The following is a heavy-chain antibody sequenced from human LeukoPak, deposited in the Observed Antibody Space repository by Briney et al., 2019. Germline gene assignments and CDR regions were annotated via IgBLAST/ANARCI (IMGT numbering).Heavy chain of an antibody. CDR1: GYTFTIYG. V-gene: IGHV1-18*01. CDR3: ARDYYYDILTGYHAPDY. D-gene: IGHD3-9*01. CDR2: ISAYNGNT. Sequence: ASVKVSFKASGYTFTIYGISWVRQAPGQGVEWMGWISAYNGNTNYAQKLQGRVTMTTDTSTGTAYMELRSLRSDDTAVYYCARDYYYDILTGYHAPDYWGQGTLVTVSS. J-gene: IGHJ4*02.